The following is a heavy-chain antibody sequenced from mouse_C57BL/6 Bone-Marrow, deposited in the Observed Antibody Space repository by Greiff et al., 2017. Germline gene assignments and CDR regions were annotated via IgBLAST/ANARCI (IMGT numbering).Heavy chain of an antibody. J-gene: IGHJ2*01. Sequence: QVQLQQSGAELARPGASVKLSCKASGYTFTSYGISWVKQRTGQGLEWIGEIYPRSGNTYYNEKFKGKATLTADKSSSTAYMELRSLTSEDSAVYFCASDYYSGYYFDYWGQGTTLTVSS. CDR2: IYPRSGNT. CDR1: GYTFTSYG. CDR3: ASDYYSGYYFDY. V-gene: IGHV1-81*01. D-gene: IGHD1-1*01.